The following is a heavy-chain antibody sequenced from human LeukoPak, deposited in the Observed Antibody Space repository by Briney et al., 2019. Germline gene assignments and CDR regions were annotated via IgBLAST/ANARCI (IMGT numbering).Heavy chain of an antibody. J-gene: IGHJ4*02. CDR1: GGTFSSYA. V-gene: IGHV1-69*04. D-gene: IGHD3-22*01. Sequence: SVKVSCKASGGTFSSYAISWVRQAPGQGLEWMGRIIPILGIANYAQKFQSRVTITADKSTSTAYMELSSLRSEDTAVYYCARDARPSKNSYYYDSSGYWGQGTLVTVSS. CDR3: ARDARPSKNSYYYDSSGY. CDR2: IIPILGIA.